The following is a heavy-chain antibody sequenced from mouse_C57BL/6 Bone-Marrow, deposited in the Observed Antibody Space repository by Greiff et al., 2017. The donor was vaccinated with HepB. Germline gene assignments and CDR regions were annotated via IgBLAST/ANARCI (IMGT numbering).Heavy chain of an antibody. CDR3: ARSGTTVVASGNFDV. J-gene: IGHJ1*03. V-gene: IGHV1-54*01. D-gene: IGHD1-1*01. Sequence: VQLQQSGAELVRPGTSVKVSCKASGYAFTNYLLEWVKQRPGQGLEWIGVINPGSGGTNYNEKFKGKATLTADKSSSTAYMQLSSLTSEDSAVYFCARSGTTVVASGNFDVWGTGTTVTVSS. CDR2: INPGSGGT. CDR1: GYAFTNYL.